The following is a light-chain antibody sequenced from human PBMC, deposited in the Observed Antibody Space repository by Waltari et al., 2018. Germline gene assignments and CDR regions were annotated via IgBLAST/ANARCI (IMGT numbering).Light chain of an antibody. CDR3: CSYAGDSLYV. CDR1: RREVRSYNS. J-gene: IGLJ1*01. Sequence: SALTQPPSVSGSPGQSITLTCPGTRREVRSYNSVSWYQQYPGKAPKLLIYAVTQRPSGVSDRFSGSKSGNTASLTISGLQAEDEADYYCCSYAGDSLYVFGTGTTVTV. V-gene: IGLV2-23*02. CDR2: AVT.